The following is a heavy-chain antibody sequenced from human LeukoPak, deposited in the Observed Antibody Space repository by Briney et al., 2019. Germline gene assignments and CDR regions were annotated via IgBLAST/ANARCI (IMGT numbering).Heavy chain of an antibody. J-gene: IGHJ6*02. CDR2: IYYSGST. CDR3: ARRRTPGGYYYGMDV. CDR1: GGSISSYY. V-gene: IGHV4-59*08. Sequence: PSETLSLTCTVSGGSISSYYWSWIRQPPGKGLEWIGYIYYSGSTNYNPSLKSRVTISVDTSKNQFSLKLSSVTAADTAVYYCARRRTPGGYYYGMDVWGQGTTVTVSS. D-gene: IGHD3-10*01.